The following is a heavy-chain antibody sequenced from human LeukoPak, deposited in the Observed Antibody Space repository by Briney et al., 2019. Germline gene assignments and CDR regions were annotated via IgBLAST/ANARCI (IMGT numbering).Heavy chain of an antibody. V-gene: IGHV3-23*01. CDR2: ISGSGGNT. J-gene: IGHJ4*02. Sequence: PGGSLRLSCAASGFTFSSYAMSWVRHAPGKGREWVSAISGSGGNTYYTDSVKGRFTIYRDNSKNTLYLPMNSLRAEDTAVYYCAKTVRITMVRGVIAPPYFDCWGQGTLVTVSS. CDR3: AKTVRITMVRGVIAPPYFDC. D-gene: IGHD3-10*01. CDR1: GFTFSSYA.